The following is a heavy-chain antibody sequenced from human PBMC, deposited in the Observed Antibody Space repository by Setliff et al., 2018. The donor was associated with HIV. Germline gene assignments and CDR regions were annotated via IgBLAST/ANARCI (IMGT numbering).Heavy chain of an antibody. Sequence: PSETLSLTGTVSGGSISSGTYYWSWIRQPAGKGLEWIGHIYTAGAIKYNPSLKSRITISVDKSKNQFSLKLNSVTAADTAMYYCERGGQSSGYGIELWGQGTLVTVSS. V-gene: IGHV4-61*09. D-gene: IGHD5-12*01. CDR1: GGSISSGTYY. J-gene: IGHJ4*02. CDR3: ERGGQSSGYGIEL. CDR2: IYTAGAI.